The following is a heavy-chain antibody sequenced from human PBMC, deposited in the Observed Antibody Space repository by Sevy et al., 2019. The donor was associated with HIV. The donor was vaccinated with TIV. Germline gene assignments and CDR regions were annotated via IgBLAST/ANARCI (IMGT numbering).Heavy chain of an antibody. V-gene: IGHV3-11*01. J-gene: IGHJ6*02. CDR2: ISDSDDSI. D-gene: IGHD4-17*01. CDR3: ARDHVKDGDLGDYYYFAMDV. Sequence: GGSLRLSCAASGFILSDYYMSWIHQAPGKGLEWLSYISDSDDSIYYAASVKGRFTISWDKTKNSLYLQMNSLRAEDTAVYYCARDHVKDGDLGDYYYFAMDVWGQGTTVTVSS. CDR1: GFILSDYY.